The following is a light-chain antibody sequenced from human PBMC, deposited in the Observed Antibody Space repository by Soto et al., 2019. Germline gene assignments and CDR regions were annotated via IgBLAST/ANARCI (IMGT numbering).Light chain of an antibody. V-gene: IGKV3-15*01. CDR3: QHYVTWPLT. Sequence: EILMTQSPATLSVSPWELATLCCRASQGIGDTLAWYQQKPGQTPRLLIYDTSIRATGVPARFSGSRSGAEFTLTISSLQSEDFAVYYCQHYVTWPLTFGGGTKVDIK. J-gene: IGKJ4*01. CDR1: QGIGDT. CDR2: DTS.